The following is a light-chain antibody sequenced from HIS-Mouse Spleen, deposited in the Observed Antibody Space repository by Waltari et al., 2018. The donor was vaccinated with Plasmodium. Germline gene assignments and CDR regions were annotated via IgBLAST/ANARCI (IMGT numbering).Light chain of an antibody. CDR1: QSVSSSY. J-gene: IGKJ1*01. CDR2: GAS. V-gene: IGKV3-20*01. Sequence: EIVFTQSPGTLSFSPGERATLSCRASQSVSSSYLACYKQKPGQAPRLLIYGASSRATGIPDRFSGSGSVTDFTLTISRLEPEDFAVYYCQQYGSSQTFGQGTKVEIK. CDR3: QQYGSSQT.